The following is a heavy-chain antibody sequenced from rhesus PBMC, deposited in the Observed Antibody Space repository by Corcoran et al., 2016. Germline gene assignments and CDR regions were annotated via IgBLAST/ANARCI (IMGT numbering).Heavy chain of an antibody. Sequence: QVQLQESGPGLVKPSETLSRTCAVSGYSISSGYYWGWFRQPPGKGLEYIGYSRGSSGSTYYNPSLKSRVTISKDTSKNQFSLKLSSVTAADTAVYYCARESDRGGRLTAPLDYWGQGVLVTVSS. J-gene: IGHJ4*01. D-gene: IGHD2-15*01. CDR1: GYSISSGYY. CDR2: SRGSSGST. V-gene: IGHV4-99*02. CDR3: ARESDRGGRLTAPLDY.